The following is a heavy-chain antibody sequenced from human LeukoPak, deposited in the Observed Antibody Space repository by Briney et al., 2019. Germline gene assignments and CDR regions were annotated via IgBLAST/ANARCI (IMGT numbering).Heavy chain of an antibody. Sequence: SETLSLTCAVYSGSFSGYYWNWIRQPPGKGLEWIGEINHSGSTNYNPSLKSRVTISVDTSNNRFSLSLSAVTAADTAIYYCARDTRTAQGFDYWGQGILVTVSS. J-gene: IGHJ4*02. CDR1: SGSFSGYY. D-gene: IGHD2-15*01. CDR3: ARDTRTAQGFDY. CDR2: INHSGST. V-gene: IGHV4-34*01.